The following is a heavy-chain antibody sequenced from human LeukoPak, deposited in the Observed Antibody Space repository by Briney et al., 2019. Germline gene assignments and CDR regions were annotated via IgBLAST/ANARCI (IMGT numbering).Heavy chain of an antibody. CDR1: GFTFSTSA. Sequence: GGSLRLSCAASGFTFSTSAMNWVRQVPGKGLEWVSSIDYDSSHIYYAASVRGRFAISRDNARNSVYLQMNSLRVEDTAVYYCARDPLRYLRVGHYDYWGQGTLVAVSS. D-gene: IGHD3-9*01. J-gene: IGHJ4*02. CDR2: IDYDSSHI. V-gene: IGHV3-21*01. CDR3: ARDPLRYLRVGHYDY.